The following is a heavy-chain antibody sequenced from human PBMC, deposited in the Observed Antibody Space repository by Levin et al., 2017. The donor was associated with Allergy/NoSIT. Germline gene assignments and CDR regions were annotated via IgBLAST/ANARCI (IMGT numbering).Heavy chain of an antibody. CDR2: IDPSDSYT. V-gene: IGHV5-10-1*01. CDR1: GYIFTNYW. Sequence: ASVKVSCKGSGYIFTNYWISWVRQMPGKGLEWMGRIDPSDSYTNYSPSFQGHVTISADKSISTAYLQWSSLKASDTAMYYCARRFTMVRGVINDAFDSWGQGTMVTVSS. D-gene: IGHD3-10*01. J-gene: IGHJ3*02. CDR3: ARRFTMVRGVINDAFDS.